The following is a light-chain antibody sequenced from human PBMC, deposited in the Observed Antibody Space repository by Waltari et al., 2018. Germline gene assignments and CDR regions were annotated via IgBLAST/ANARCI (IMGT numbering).Light chain of an antibody. CDR1: RGSIASNF. Sequence: FMLTQPHSVSESPGKTVTISCTGSRGSIASNFVQWYQQRPGSAPTTVLYEDNERPSGVPDRFSGSIDSSSNSASLTIAGLKTEDEADYYCQSFDSSGWVFGGGTKLTVL. CDR2: EDN. V-gene: IGLV6-57*02. J-gene: IGLJ3*02. CDR3: QSFDSSGWV.